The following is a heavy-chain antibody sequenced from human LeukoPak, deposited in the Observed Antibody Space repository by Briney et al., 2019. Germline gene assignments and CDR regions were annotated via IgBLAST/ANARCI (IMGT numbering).Heavy chain of an antibody. CDR3: ARGGPVTYYYYYYYMDV. D-gene: IGHD3-10*01. V-gene: IGHV4-34*01. CDR2: INHSGST. J-gene: IGHJ6*03. Sequence: SETLSLTCAVYGGSFSGYYWSWIRQPPGKGLEWIGEINHSGSTNYNPSLKSRVTISVDKSKNQFSLKLSSVTAADTAVYYCARGGPVTYYYYYYYMDVWGKGTTVTVSS. CDR1: GGSFSGYY.